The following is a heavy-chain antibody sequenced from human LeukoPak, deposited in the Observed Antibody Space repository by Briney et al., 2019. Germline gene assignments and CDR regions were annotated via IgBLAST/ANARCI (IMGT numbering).Heavy chain of an antibody. Sequence: GGSLRLSCAASGFTFSSYSMNWVRQAPGKGLEWVSYISSSSSTIYYADSVKGRFTISRDNGKNSLYLQMNSLRAEDTAVYYCTRDNRGYDYWGQGTLVTVSS. CDR1: GFTFSSYS. CDR3: TRDNRGYDY. D-gene: IGHD5-12*01. V-gene: IGHV3-48*01. CDR2: ISSSSSTI. J-gene: IGHJ4*02.